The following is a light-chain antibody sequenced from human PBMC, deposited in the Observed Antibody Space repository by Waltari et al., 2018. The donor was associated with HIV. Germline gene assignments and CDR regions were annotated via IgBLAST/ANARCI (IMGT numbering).Light chain of an antibody. CDR3: QQYNNWPPT. V-gene: IGKV3-15*01. J-gene: IGKJ1*01. CDR2: CAS. Sequence: EIVMTQSPATLSVSPGERATLSCRASQSVTRNLAWYQQKPGQAPRLLIYCASTRATGIPARFSGSGSGTEFTLTIRSLQSEDFAVYYCQQYNNWPPTFGQGTKVEIK. CDR1: QSVTRN.